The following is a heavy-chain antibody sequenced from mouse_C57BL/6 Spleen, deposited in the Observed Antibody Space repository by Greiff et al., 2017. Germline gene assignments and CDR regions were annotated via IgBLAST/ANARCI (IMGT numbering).Heavy chain of an antibody. CDR1: GYSFTGYY. Sequence: EVQLQESGPELVKPGASVKISCKASGYSFTGYYMHWVKQSSEKSLEWIGEINPSTGGTSYNQKFKGKATLTVDKSSSTAYMPLKSLTSEDSAVYYCAGYYDYAMDYWGQGTSVTVSS. D-gene: IGHD2-4*01. V-gene: IGHV1-43*01. CDR3: AGYYDYAMDY. CDR2: INPSTGGT. J-gene: IGHJ4*01.